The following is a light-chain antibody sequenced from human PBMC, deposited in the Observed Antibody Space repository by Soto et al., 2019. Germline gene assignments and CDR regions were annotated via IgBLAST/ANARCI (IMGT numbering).Light chain of an antibody. CDR2: KAS. J-gene: IGKJ3*01. CDR1: ENINDW. CDR3: QQYNSYSIT. Sequence: DIQMTQSPSTLSASVGDRVTITCRASENINDWLAWYQQKPGKAPKLLIYKASSLQSGVSSRFSGSGSGTEFTLTISSLQPDDFATYYCQQYNSYSITFGPGTKVEIK. V-gene: IGKV1-5*03.